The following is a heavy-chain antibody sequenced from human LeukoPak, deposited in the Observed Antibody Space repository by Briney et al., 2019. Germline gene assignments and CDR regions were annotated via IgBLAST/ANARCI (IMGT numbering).Heavy chain of an antibody. CDR2: INPDSGGT. Sequence: ASVKVSCKASGYTFTGYYMHWVRQAPGQGLEWMGWINPDSGGTNYAQKFQGRVTMTRDTSTSTVYMERSSLRSEDTAVYYCARAGAWLLYGFDYWGQGTLVTVSS. CDR1: GYTFTGYY. CDR3: ARAGAWLLYGFDY. D-gene: IGHD3-3*01. V-gene: IGHV1-2*02. J-gene: IGHJ4*02.